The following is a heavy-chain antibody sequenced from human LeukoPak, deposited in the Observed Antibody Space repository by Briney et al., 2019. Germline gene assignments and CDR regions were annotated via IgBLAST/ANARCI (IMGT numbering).Heavy chain of an antibody. CDR3: ARSSGYYRDAFDI. CDR1: GFTLSNYS. CDR2: ISYDGSNK. Sequence: GGSLRLSCAASGFTLSNYSMNWVRQAPGKGLEWVAVISYDGSNKYYADSVKGRFTISRDNSKNTLYLQMNSLRAEDTAVYYCARSSGYYRDAFDIWGQGTMVTVSS. V-gene: IGHV3-30*03. J-gene: IGHJ3*02. D-gene: IGHD3-22*01.